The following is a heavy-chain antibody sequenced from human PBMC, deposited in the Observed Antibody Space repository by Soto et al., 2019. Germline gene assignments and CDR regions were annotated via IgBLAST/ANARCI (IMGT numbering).Heavy chain of an antibody. J-gene: IGHJ5*02. D-gene: IGHD6-13*01. V-gene: IGHV1-69*01. CDR1: GGTFSSYA. Sequence: QVQLVQSGAEVKKPGSSVKVSCKASGGTFSSYAISWVRQAPGQGLEWMGGIIPIFGTANYAQKFQGRVTITADQSTSTAYMGLSSLRSEYTAVYYCARAPIAAAVNYWFDPWGQGTLVTVSS. CDR3: ARAPIAAAVNYWFDP. CDR2: IIPIFGTA.